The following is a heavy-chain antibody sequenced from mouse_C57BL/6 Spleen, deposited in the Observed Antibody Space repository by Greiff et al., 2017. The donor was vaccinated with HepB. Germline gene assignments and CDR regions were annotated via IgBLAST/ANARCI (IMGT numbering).Heavy chain of an antibody. Sequence: QVQLKQSGAELVRPGTSVKMSCKASGYTFTNYWIGWAKQRPGHGLEWIGDIYPGGGYTNYNEKFKGKATLTADKSSSTAYMQFSSLTSEDSAIYYCARSLYDYDWYFDVWGTGTTVTVSS. CDR2: IYPGGGYT. CDR1: GYTFTNYW. V-gene: IGHV1-63*01. J-gene: IGHJ1*03. CDR3: ARSLYDYDWYFDV. D-gene: IGHD2-4*01.